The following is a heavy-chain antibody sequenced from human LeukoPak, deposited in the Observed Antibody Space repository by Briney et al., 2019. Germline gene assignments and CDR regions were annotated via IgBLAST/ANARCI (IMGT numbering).Heavy chain of an antibody. CDR3: ARGRYSQYFDY. Sequence: SQTLSLTCTVSGGSISSGDYYWSWIRQPPGKGLEWIGYIYYSGSTYYNPSLKSRVTISVDTSKNQFSLKMNSVTAADTAVYYCARGRYSQYFDYWAREPWSPSPQ. D-gene: IGHD5-18*01. CDR2: IYYSGST. V-gene: IGHV4-30-4*08. CDR1: GGSISSGDYY. J-gene: IGHJ4*02.